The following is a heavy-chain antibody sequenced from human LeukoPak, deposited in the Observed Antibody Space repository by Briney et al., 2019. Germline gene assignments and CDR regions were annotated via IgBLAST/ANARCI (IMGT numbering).Heavy chain of an antibody. V-gene: IGHV1-8*01. J-gene: IGHJ4*02. D-gene: IGHD5-18*01. CDR2: MNPSSGNT. CDR3: ARALTPASGYSYGS. CDR1: GYTFTNYD. Sequence: ASVKVSCKASGYTFTNYDINWVRQATGQGLEWMGWMNPSSGNTGYLQKFQGRVTMTMNTSISTAYMELSSLRSEDTAVYYCARALTPASGYSYGSWGQGTLVTVSS.